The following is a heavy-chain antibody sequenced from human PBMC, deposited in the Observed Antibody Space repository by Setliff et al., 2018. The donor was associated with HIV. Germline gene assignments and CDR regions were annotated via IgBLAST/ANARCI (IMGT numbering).Heavy chain of an antibody. CDR2: IYYTGNT. CDR1: GGSITSYY. Sequence: PSETLSLTCTVCGGSITSYYWSWIRQPPGKGLEWIGYIYYTGNTNYNPSLQSRVTMSADTSKNHFSLELSSVTAADTAVYYCARVTDCSSSDCSAGRFDYWGQGTLVTVSS. CDR3: ARVTDCSSSDCSAGRFDY. J-gene: IGHJ4*02. V-gene: IGHV4-59*01. D-gene: IGHD2-2*01.